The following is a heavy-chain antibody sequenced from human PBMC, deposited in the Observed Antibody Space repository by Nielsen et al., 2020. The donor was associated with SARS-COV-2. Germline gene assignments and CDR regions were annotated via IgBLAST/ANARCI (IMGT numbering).Heavy chain of an antibody. V-gene: IGHV3-30*04. CDR3: ARETIEHTSSFFDF. CDR1: GFTFRRSA. J-gene: IGHJ4*02. Sequence: GESLKISCAASGFTFRRSAMHWVRQAPGKGLEWVALISYDGNNKYADSVKGRFTISRDNSKNTLYLQMTSLRAEDTAVYYCARETIEHTSSFFDFWGQGTLVTVSS. D-gene: IGHD6-6*01. CDR2: ISYDGNNK.